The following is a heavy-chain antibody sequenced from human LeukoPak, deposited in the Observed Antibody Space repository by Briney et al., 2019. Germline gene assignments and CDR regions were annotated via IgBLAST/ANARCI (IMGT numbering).Heavy chain of an antibody. CDR3: ARRAGSSSSPHYYYYSYMDV. CDR1: GGSFSGYY. J-gene: IGHJ6*03. Sequence: SETLSLTCAVYGGSFSGYYWSWVRQPPGGGREWIGEIKHSGSTNYNPSLKSRVTISVDPSTNQFSLTLTSVTAADTAVHYCARRAGSSSSPHYYYYSYMDVWGKGTTVTVSS. V-gene: IGHV4-34*01. CDR2: IKHSGST. D-gene: IGHD6-6*01.